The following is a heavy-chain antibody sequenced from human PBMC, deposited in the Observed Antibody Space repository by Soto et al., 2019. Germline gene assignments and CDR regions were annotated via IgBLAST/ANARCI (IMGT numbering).Heavy chain of an antibody. CDR1: GFTFSSYS. Sequence: GGSLRLSCAASGFTFSSYSMKWVRQAPGKGLEWVSSISSSSSYIYYADSVKGRFTISRDNAKNSLYLQMNSLRAEDTAVYYCARDLYYDILTGYSSYYYYGMDVWGQGTTVTVSS. J-gene: IGHJ6*02. D-gene: IGHD3-9*01. CDR3: ARDLYYDILTGYSSYYYYGMDV. CDR2: ISSSSSYI. V-gene: IGHV3-21*01.